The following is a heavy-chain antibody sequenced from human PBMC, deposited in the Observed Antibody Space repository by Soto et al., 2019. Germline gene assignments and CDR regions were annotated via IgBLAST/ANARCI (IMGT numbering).Heavy chain of an antibody. CDR3: AREYYHDDSGPFSDAFDL. CDR1: GFTFSSNW. J-gene: IGHJ3*01. CDR2: IKQDGSQK. Sequence: EVQLVESGGGLVQPGGSLRLSCVASGFTFSSNWMSWVRQAPGKGLEWVANIKQDGSQKWYVGSVKGRFTISSDNXEXSXXLEMDSLRVEDTAVYYCAREYYHDDSGPFSDAFDLWGQGAMVTVSS. D-gene: IGHD3-22*01. V-gene: IGHV3-7*04.